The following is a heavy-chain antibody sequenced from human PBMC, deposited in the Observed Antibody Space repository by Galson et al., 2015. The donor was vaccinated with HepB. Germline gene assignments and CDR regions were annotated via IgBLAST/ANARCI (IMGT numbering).Heavy chain of an antibody. J-gene: IGHJ4*02. CDR2: ISAYNGNT. Sequence: SVKVSCKASGYTFTSYGISWVRQAPGQGLEWMGWISAYNGNTNYAQKLQGRVTMTTDTSTSTAYMELRSLRSDDTAVYYCVLCSSTSCYTWGALDYWGQGTLVTVSS. CDR3: VLCSSTSCYTWGALDY. D-gene: IGHD2-2*02. V-gene: IGHV1-18*01. CDR1: GYTFTSYG.